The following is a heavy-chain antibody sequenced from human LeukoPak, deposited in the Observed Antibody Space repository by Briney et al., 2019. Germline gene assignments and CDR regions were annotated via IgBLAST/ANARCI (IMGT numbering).Heavy chain of an antibody. J-gene: IGHJ6*03. Sequence: GASVKVSCKASGYSFTSYGFNWVRQAPGQGLEWMGGIIPIFGTANYAQKFQGRVTITADESTSTAYMELSSLRSEDTAVYYCARGLDYYYYMDVWGKGTTVTVSS. CDR1: GYSFTSYG. V-gene: IGHV1-69*13. CDR3: ARGLDYYYYMDV. CDR2: IIPIFGTA.